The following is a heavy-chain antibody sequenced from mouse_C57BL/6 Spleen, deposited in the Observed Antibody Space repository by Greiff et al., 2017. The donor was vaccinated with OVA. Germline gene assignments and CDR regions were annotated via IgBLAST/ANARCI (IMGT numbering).Heavy chain of an antibody. D-gene: IGHD2-4*01. CDR3: AMEGLHYAMDY. CDR2: LHPSDSDT. CDR1: GYTFTSYW. Sequence: QVQLQQPGAELVKPGASVKVSCKASGYTFTSYWMHWVKQRPGQGLEWIGRLHPSDSDTNYNQKFKGKATLTVDKSSSTAYMQLSSLTSEDSAVYYCAMEGLHYAMDYWGQGTSVTVSS. J-gene: IGHJ4*01. V-gene: IGHV1-74*01.